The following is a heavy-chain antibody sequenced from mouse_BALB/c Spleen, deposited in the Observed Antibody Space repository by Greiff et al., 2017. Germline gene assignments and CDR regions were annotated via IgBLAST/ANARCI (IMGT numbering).Heavy chain of an antibody. Sequence: EVKLVESGGGLVQPGGSLRLSCATSGFTFTDYYMSWVRQPPGKALEWLGFIRNKANGYTTEYSASVKGRFTISRDNSQSILYLQMNTLRAEDSATYYCATGNSAWFAYWGQGTLVTVSA. D-gene: IGHD2-1*01. J-gene: IGHJ3*01. V-gene: IGHV7-3*02. CDR3: ATGNSAWFAY. CDR2: IRNKANGYTT. CDR1: GFTFTDYY.